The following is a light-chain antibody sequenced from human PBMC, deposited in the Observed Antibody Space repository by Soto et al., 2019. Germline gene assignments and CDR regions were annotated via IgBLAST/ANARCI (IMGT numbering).Light chain of an antibody. CDR2: DVS. V-gene: IGKV1-5*01. CDR1: QSISSW. J-gene: IGKJ4*01. CDR3: QQYNSYSL. Sequence: DIQMTQSPSTLSASVGDRVTITCRASQSISSWLAWNQQKPGKAPNLLIYDVSSLESGVSSRFSGSGSGTEFTLTISSLQPDDFATYYCQQYNSYSLFGGGTKVEIK.